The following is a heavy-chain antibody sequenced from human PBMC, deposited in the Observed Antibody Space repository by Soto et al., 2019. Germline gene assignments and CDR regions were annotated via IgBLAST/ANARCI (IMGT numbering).Heavy chain of an antibody. CDR2: INPSGGST. D-gene: IGHD2-2*01. J-gene: IGHJ6*02. V-gene: IGHV1-46*01. CDR3: AREWDIVVVPAASYYYGMDV. CDR1: GCTFTSYY. Sequence: GASVKVSCKASGCTFTSYYMHWVRQAPGQGLEWMGIINPSGGSTSYAQKFQGRVTMTRDTSTSTVYMELSSLRSEDTAVYYCAREWDIVVVPAASYYYGMDVWGQGTTVTVSS.